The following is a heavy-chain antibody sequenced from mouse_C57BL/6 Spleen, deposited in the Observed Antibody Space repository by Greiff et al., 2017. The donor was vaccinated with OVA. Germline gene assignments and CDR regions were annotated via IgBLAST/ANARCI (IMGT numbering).Heavy chain of an antibody. CDR1: GYTFTSSW. CDR2: IDPSDSYT. D-gene: IGHD2-4*01. Sequence: QVQLQQPGAELVKPGASVKLSCKASGYTFTSSWMQWVKQRPGQGLEWIGEIDPSDSYTNYNQKFKGKATLTVDTSSSTAYMQLSSLTSDDSAVYYCARRDYDYWYFDVWGTGTTVTVSS. CDR3: ARRDYDYWYFDV. J-gene: IGHJ1*03. V-gene: IGHV1-50*01.